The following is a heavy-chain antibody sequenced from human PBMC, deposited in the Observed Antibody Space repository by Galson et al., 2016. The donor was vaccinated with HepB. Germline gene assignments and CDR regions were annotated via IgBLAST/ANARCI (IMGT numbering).Heavy chain of an antibody. CDR2: IYSGGGT. J-gene: IGHJ5*02. CDR1: GLTVSSNY. Sequence: SLRLSCAASGLTVSSNYMSWVRQAPGKGLEWVSVIYSGGGTYYADSVQGRFTISRGNSKNTVFLEMNSLRAEDTAVYYCGTESYLKGHSIVVAAPSQTWGRGTLVTVSS. D-gene: IGHD2-15*01. V-gene: IGHV3-53*01. CDR3: GTESYLKGHSIVVAAPSQT.